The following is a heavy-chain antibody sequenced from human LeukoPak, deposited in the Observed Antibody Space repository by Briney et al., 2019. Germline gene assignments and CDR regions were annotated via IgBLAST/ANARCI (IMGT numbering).Heavy chain of an antibody. CDR2: INPSGGST. D-gene: IGHD3-10*01. CDR1: GYTFTSYY. V-gene: IGHV1-46*01. Sequence: ASVKVSCKASGYTFTSYYMHWVRQAPGQGLEWMGIINPSGGSTSYAQKFQGRVTMTRDTSTSTVYMELSSLRSEDTAVYYCARAVTTVRGVIISSLGYWGQGTLVTVSS. CDR3: ARAVTTVRGVIISSLGY. J-gene: IGHJ4*02.